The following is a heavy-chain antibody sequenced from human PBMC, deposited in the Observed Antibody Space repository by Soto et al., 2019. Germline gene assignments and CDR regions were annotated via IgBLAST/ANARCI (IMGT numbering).Heavy chain of an antibody. CDR1: GGTFSSYT. Sequence: QVQLVQSGAEVKKPGSSVKVSCKASGGTFSSYTISWVRQAPGQGLEWTGRIIPILGIANYAQKFQGRVPITADKSTSTAYTELSSLRSEDTAVYYCASDVMVGDQIDYWGQGTMVTVSS. J-gene: IGHJ4*02. D-gene: IGHD1-26*01. CDR3: ASDVMVGDQIDY. V-gene: IGHV1-69*02. CDR2: IIPILGIA.